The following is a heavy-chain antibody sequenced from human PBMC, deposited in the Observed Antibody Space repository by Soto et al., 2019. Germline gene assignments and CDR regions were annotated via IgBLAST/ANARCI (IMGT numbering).Heavy chain of an antibody. D-gene: IGHD2-8*01. V-gene: IGHV3-21*04. CDR3: ARHGNGDDY. Sequence: GGSLRLSCAASGFTFSNYTMNWVRQAPGKGLEWVSSISSGSSYINYADSMKGRFTISGDNAKNSLFLQMNSLRSDDTAVYYCARHGNGDDYWGQGTLVTVSS. CDR2: ISSGSSYI. CDR1: GFTFSNYT. J-gene: IGHJ4*02.